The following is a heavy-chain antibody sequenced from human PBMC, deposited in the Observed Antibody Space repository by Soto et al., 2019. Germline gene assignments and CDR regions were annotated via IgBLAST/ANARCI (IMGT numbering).Heavy chain of an antibody. CDR1: GFTFLSYW. J-gene: IGHJ5*02. CDR2: IKQDGSEK. V-gene: IGHV3-7*03. CDR3: ARSIAARLNWFDP. D-gene: IGHD6-6*01. Sequence: EVQLVESGGGLVQPGGSLRLSCAASGFTFLSYWMSWVRQAPGKGLEWVPNIKQDGSEKYYVDSVKGRFTISRDNAKNSLYLQMNSLRAEDTAVYYCARSIAARLNWFDPWGQGTLVTVSS.